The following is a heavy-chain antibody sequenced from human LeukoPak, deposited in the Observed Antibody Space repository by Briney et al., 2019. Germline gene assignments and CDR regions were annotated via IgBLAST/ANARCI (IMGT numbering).Heavy chain of an antibody. CDR1: GFTFSGYA. J-gene: IGHJ4*03. D-gene: IGHD4-17*01. CDR2: ISASGEST. V-gene: IGHV3-23*01. Sequence: PVGSLRLSCAASGFTFSGYAMSWVRQAPGKGLEWVSGISASGESTYSADSVKGRLTISRDNSRNTLYLLMHSPRAEDTALYFCASVPRYADSFIDFWGQGTLVTVSS. CDR3: ASVPRYADSFIDF.